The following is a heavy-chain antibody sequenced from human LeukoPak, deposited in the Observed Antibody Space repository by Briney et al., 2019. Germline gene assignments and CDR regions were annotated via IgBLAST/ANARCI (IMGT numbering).Heavy chain of an antibody. J-gene: IGHJ3*02. CDR3: ARLIEYSSSSEQLDAFDI. CDR2: INHSGST. D-gene: IGHD6-13*01. V-gene: IGHV4-34*01. Sequence: SETLSLTCAVYGGSFSGYYWSWVRQPPGKGLEWIGEINHSGSTNYNPSLKSRVTISVDTSKNQFSLKLSSVTAADTAVYYCARLIEYSSSSEQLDAFDIWGQGTMVTVSS. CDR1: GGSFSGYY.